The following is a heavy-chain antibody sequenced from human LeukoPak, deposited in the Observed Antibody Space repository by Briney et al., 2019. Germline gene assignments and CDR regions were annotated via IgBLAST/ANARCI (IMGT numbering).Heavy chain of an antibody. D-gene: IGHD3-9*01. CDR1: GGSISSGGYS. Sequence: SQTLSPTCAVSGGSISSGGYSWSWIRQPPGKGLEWIGYIYHSGSTYYNPSLKSRVTISVDRSKNQFSLKLSSVTAADTAVYYCARGPRVYYDILTGYLDWGQGTLVTVSS. CDR3: ARGPRVYYDILTGYLD. V-gene: IGHV4-30-2*01. CDR2: IYHSGST. J-gene: IGHJ4*02.